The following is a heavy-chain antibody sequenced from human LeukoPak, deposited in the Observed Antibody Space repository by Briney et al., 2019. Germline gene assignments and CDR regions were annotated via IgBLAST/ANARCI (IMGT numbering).Heavy chain of an antibody. CDR3: ASLRYCSGGSCYWDYYYGMDV. J-gene: IGHJ6*02. Sequence: SETLSLTCAVYGGSFSGYYWSWIRQPPGKGLEWIGEINHSGSTNYNPSLKSRVTISVDTSKNQFSLKLSSVTAADTAVYYCASLRYCSGGSCYWDYYYGMDVWGQGTTVTVSS. CDR2: INHSGST. D-gene: IGHD2-15*01. CDR1: GGSFSGYY. V-gene: IGHV4-34*01.